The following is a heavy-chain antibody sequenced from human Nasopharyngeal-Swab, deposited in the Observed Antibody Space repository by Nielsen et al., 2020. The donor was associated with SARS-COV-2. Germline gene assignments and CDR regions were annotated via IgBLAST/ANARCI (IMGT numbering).Heavy chain of an antibody. CDR3: ARGYCSGGSCYLGVDY. CDR2: INPSGGST. Sequence: WVRQAPGQGLEWMGIINPSGGSTSYAQKFQGRVTMTRDTSTSTVYMELSSLRSEDTAVYYCARGYCSGGSCYLGVDYWGQGTLVTVSS. J-gene: IGHJ4*02. V-gene: IGHV1-46*01. D-gene: IGHD2-15*01.